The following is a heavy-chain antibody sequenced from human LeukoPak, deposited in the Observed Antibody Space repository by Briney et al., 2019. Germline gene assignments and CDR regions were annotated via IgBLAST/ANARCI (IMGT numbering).Heavy chain of an antibody. J-gene: IGHJ5*02. D-gene: IGHD3-10*01. CDR2: IYHSGST. V-gene: IGHV4-30-2*01. CDR1: GGSISSGGYS. Sequence: PSETLSLTCAVSGGSISSGGYSWSWIRQPPGKGLEWIGYIYHSGSTYYNPSLKSRVTISVDRSKNQFSLKLSSVTAADTAVYYCARGSDWFDPWCQGTLVTVSS. CDR3: ARGSDWFDP.